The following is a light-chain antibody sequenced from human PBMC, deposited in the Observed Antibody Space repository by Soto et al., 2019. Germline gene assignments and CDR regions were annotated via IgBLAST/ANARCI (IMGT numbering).Light chain of an antibody. CDR2: DVN. V-gene: IGLV2-8*01. CDR3: SAHGGTNPYV. J-gene: IGLJ1*01. Sequence: QSALTQPPSASGSPGQSVAISCTGTASDIGGYTFVSWYQQHPGKAPKPLIYDVNKRPSGVTDRFSGSKSGNTASLTVSGLQAEDEADYYCSAHGGTNPYVFGTGTKLTVL. CDR1: ASDIGGYTF.